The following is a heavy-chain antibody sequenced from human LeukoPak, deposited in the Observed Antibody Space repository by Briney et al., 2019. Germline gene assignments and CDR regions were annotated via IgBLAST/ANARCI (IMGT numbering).Heavy chain of an antibody. CDR1: GYTFTGYY. CDR2: INPNSGGT. J-gene: IGHJ4*02. Sequence: ASVKVSCKASGYTFTGYYMHWVRQAPGQGLEWMGWINPNSGGTNYAQKFQGRVTMTRDTSISTAYMELSRLRSDGTAVYYCARAESFRRNDVFGYWGQGTLVTVSS. V-gene: IGHV1-2*02. D-gene: IGHD1-1*01. CDR3: ARAESFRRNDVFGY.